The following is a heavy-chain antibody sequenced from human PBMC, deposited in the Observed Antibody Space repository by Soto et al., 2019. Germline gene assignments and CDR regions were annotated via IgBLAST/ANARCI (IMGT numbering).Heavy chain of an antibody. Sequence: AXVQVSCKASGGTCSSYAISWVRQAPGQGLEWMGGIIPIFGTANYAQKFQGRVTITADKSTSTAYMELSSLRSEDTAVYYCARGEELRSYNWFDPWGQGTLVTVSS. CDR1: GGTCSSYA. V-gene: IGHV1-69*06. CDR2: IIPIFGTA. D-gene: IGHD1-7*01. CDR3: ARGEELRSYNWFDP. J-gene: IGHJ5*02.